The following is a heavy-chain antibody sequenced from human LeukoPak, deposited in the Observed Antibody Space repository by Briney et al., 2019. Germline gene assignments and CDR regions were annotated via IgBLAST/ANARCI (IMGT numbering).Heavy chain of an antibody. CDR1: GFSLSTSGVG. J-gene: IGHJ4*02. D-gene: IGHD3-9*01. Sequence: KESGPTLVKPTQTLTLTCTFSGFSLSTSGVGVGWIRQPPGKALEWLALIYWDDDKRYSPSLKSRLTITKDTSKNQVVLTMTNMDPVNTATYYCAHSSYHKNYEILTVYYGYWGQGTLVTVSS. CDR2: IYWDDDK. V-gene: IGHV2-5*02. CDR3: AHSSYHKNYEILTVYYGY.